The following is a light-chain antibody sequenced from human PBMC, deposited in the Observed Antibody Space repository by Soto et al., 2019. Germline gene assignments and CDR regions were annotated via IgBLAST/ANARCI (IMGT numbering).Light chain of an antibody. CDR2: DAS. V-gene: IGKV3-11*01. Sequence: IVLTQSPATLSLSPGERAALSCRASQSVSTSLAWYQHKPGQAPRLIIYDASKRAPGIPARFSGSGSGTDFTLTISSLDPEDFAVYYCQVRDVWPSFGQGTKV. J-gene: IGKJ1*01. CDR1: QSVSTS. CDR3: QVRDVWPS.